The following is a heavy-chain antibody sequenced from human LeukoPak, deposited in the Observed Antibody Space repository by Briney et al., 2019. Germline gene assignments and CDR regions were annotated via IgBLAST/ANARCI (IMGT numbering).Heavy chain of an antibody. D-gene: IGHD1-1*01. CDR2: ISSSSSYI. CDR1: GFTFDDYA. Sequence: GGSLRLSCAASGFTFDDYAMHWVRQAPGKGLEWVSSISSSSSYIYYADSVKGRFTISRDNAKNSLYLQMNSLRAEDTAVYYCARSHDRGDYFDYWGQGTLVTVSS. CDR3: ARSHDRGDYFDY. V-gene: IGHV3-21*01. J-gene: IGHJ4*02.